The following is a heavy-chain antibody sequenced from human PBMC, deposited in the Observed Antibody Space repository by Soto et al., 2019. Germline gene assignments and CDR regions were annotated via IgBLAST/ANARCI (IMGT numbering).Heavy chain of an antibody. Sequence: QVQLQESGPGLVKPSQTLSLTCPVSGGSISSGGYYWSWIRQHPGKGLEWIGYIYYSGSTYYNPSLKSRVTISVDTSKNQFSLKLSSVTAADTAVYYCARGLDGGNSAWFDPWGQGTLVTVSS. CDR2: IYYSGST. D-gene: IGHD2-21*02. V-gene: IGHV4-31*03. J-gene: IGHJ5*02. CDR3: ARGLDGGNSAWFDP. CDR1: GGSISSGGYY.